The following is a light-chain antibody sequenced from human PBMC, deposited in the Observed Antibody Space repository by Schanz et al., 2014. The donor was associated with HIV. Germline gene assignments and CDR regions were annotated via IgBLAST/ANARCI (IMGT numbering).Light chain of an antibody. CDR2: KAS. CDR1: QTIGRL. J-gene: IGKJ2*01. CDR3: QQYNSYSYT. V-gene: IGKV1-5*03. Sequence: DIQMTQSPSTLSASVGDRVTITCRASQTIGRLLAWYQQKPGRAPKLLIYKASTLEPGVPSTFSGSGSATEFTLTISSLQPDDFATYYCQQYNSYSYTFGQGTKLEI.